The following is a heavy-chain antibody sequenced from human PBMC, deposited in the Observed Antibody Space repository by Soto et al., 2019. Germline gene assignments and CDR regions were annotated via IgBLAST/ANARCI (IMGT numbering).Heavy chain of an antibody. CDR1: GGSISSYY. J-gene: IGHJ4*02. D-gene: IGHD6-6*01. V-gene: IGHV4-59*01. CDR2: LDYSGTT. CDR3: ARDSFPPYSSSSKGFDY. Sequence: LSLTCTVSGGSISSYYWNWIRQSPGKGLEWIASLDYSGTTNYNPSLKSRITTSVDPSKKQFSLKMRSVTAADTAVYYCARDSFPPYSSSSKGFDYWGQGSLVTVSS.